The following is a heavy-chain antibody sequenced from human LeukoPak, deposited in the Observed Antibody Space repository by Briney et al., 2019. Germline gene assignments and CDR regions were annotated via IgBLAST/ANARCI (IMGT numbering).Heavy chain of an antibody. Sequence: ASVNVSCKASGYTFTGYYIHWVRHAPGRGLEWMGWINPNSGGTKYAQKFQGRVTMTRDTSISTAYMELSRLRSDDTAVFYCARVNSRSSSWSEIGHWGQGTLVTVSS. CDR3: ARVNSRSSSWSEIGH. CDR1: GYTFTGYY. CDR2: INPNSGGT. D-gene: IGHD6-13*01. J-gene: IGHJ4*02. V-gene: IGHV1-2*02.